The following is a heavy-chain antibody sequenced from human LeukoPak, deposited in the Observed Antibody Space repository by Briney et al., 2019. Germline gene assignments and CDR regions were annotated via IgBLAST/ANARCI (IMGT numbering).Heavy chain of an antibody. CDR3: ARPAYTAAYDL. D-gene: IGHD3-16*01. J-gene: IGHJ3*01. Sequence: GGPLRLSCAASGFVFSTYWMMWARQAPGKGLEWVANMKGDGSEIHYVDSVKGRFTISRDNAKNLLYLQMNSLRPEDTAVYYCARPAYTAAYDLWGQGTKVTVSS. V-gene: IGHV3-7*01. CDR1: GFVFSTYW. CDR2: MKGDGSEI.